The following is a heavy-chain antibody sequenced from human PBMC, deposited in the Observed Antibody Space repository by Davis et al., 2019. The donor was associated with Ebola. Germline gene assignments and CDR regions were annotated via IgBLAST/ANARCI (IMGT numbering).Heavy chain of an antibody. Sequence: GESLKISCQGSGYTFTNFWIGWVRQMPGKGLEWMGIIYPRDSDIRYRPSFEGQVTISVDRSISTAYLQWSSLKASDSAMYYCARQEALYGSIDNWGQGTLVTVSS. V-gene: IGHV5-51*01. D-gene: IGHD6-13*01. CDR2: IYPRDSDI. J-gene: IGHJ4*02. CDR1: GYTFTNFW. CDR3: ARQEALYGSIDN.